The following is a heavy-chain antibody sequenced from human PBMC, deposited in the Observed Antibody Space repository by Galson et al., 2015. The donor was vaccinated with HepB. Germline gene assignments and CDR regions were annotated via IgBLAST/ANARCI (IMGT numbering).Heavy chain of an antibody. V-gene: IGHV3-66*01. CDR3: ARDGYSSSWYVRYFDL. D-gene: IGHD6-13*01. Sequence: SLRLSCAASGFTVSSNYMSWVRQAPGEGLEWVSVIYSGGSTCYADSVKGRFTISRDNSKNTLYLQMNSLRAEDTAVYYCARDGYSSSWYVRYFDLWGRGTLVTVSS. CDR2: IYSGGST. CDR1: GFTVSSNY. J-gene: IGHJ2*01.